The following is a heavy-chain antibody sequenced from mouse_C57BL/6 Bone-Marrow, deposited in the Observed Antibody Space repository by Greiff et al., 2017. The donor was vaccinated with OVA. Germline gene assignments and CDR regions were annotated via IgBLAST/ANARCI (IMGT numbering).Heavy chain of an antibody. CDR2: IDPSDSGT. CDR3: ARGIYYGSSFYWYFDG. V-gene: IGHV1-52*01. J-gene: IGHJ1*03. Sequence: QVQLQQPGAELVRPGSSVKLSCKASGYTFTSYWMHWVKQRPIQGLEWIGNIDPSDSGTHYNQKFKDKATLTVDKSSSTAYMQLSSLTSEGSAVYYWARGIYYGSSFYWYFDGWGTGTTVTVSS. D-gene: IGHD1-1*01. CDR1: GYTFTSYW.